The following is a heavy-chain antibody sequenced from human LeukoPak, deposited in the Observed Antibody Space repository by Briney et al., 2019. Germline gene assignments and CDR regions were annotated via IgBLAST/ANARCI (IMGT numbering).Heavy chain of an antibody. CDR2: IGSDNHM. CDR3: ARESAEAFDY. Sequence: PGGSLRLSCAASGFTFSTYAMNWVRQAPGKGLEWVSSIGSDNHMFYSDSVRGRFTISRDNAKRSLYLQMTSLRADDSAVYYCARESAEAFDYWGQGVLVTVSS. V-gene: IGHV3-21*01. J-gene: IGHJ4*02. CDR1: GFTFSTYA.